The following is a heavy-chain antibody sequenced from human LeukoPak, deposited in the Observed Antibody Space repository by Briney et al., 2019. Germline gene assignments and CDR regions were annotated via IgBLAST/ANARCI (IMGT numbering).Heavy chain of an antibody. V-gene: IGHV3-23*01. Sequence: GGSLILSCAASGFTFTNYAMGWVRQAPGKGLEWVSALSGSGGSTYYADSVKGRFTISRDNSKNTLYLQMNSLRAEDTAVYFCAKNFYGDYNVFFDYWGQGTLVTVSS. D-gene: IGHD4-17*01. CDR1: GFTFTNYA. CDR3: AKNFYGDYNVFFDY. CDR2: LSGSGGST. J-gene: IGHJ4*02.